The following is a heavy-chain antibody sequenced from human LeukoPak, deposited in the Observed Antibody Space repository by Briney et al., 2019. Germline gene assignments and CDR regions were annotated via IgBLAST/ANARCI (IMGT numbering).Heavy chain of an antibody. J-gene: IGHJ3*02. Sequence: ASVKVSCKVSGYSFTSYAMNWVRQAPGQGFEWMGWINTNTGNPTYAQGFTGRFVLSLDTSVSTAYLQISSLKAEDTAVYYCARSPFDTVATMVDIWGQGTKVTVSS. V-gene: IGHV7-4-1*02. CDR2: INTNTGNP. CDR1: GYSFTSYA. D-gene: IGHD5-12*01. CDR3: ARSPFDTVATMVDI.